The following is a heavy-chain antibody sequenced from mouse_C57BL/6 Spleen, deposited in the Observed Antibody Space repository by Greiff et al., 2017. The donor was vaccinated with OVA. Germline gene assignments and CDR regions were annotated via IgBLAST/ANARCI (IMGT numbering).Heavy chain of an antibody. V-gene: IGHV5-4*01. J-gene: IGHJ2*01. CDR2: ISNGGSYT. D-gene: IGHD4-1*01. Sequence: EVQLVESGGGLVKPGGSLKLSCAASGLPFSSYAMSWVRQTPEKRLEWVATISNGGSYTYYPDNVKGRFTISRDNAKNNLYLQMSHLKSEDTAMYYCARDGLTGDPLDYWGQGTTLTVSS. CDR3: ARDGLTGDPLDY. CDR1: GLPFSSYA.